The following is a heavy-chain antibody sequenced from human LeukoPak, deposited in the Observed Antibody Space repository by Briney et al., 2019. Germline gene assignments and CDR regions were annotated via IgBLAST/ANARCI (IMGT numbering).Heavy chain of an antibody. J-gene: IGHJ3*02. CDR1: GGSISSGYY. CDR3: ARLSGSYYVNVNAFDI. CDR2: IYHSGST. D-gene: IGHD1-26*01. V-gene: IGHV4-38-2*02. Sequence: SETLSLTCTVSGGSISSGYYWGWIRPPPGKGLEWIGSIYHSGSTYYNPSLKSRVTISVDTSKNQFSLKLSSVTAADTAVYYCARLSGSYYVNVNAFDIWGQGTMVTVSS.